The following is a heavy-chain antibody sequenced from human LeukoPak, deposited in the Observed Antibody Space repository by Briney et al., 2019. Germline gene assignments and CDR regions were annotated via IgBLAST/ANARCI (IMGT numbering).Heavy chain of an antibody. CDR2: IKQDGSEK. Sequence: GGSLRLSCAASGFTLSSYWMSWVRQAPGKGLEWVANIKQDGSEKYYVDSVKGRFTISRDNAKNSLYLQMNSLRAEDTAVYYCARDPEYYFDYWGQGTLVTVSS. V-gene: IGHV3-7*01. J-gene: IGHJ4*02. CDR3: ARDPEYYFDY. D-gene: IGHD1-14*01. CDR1: GFTLSSYW.